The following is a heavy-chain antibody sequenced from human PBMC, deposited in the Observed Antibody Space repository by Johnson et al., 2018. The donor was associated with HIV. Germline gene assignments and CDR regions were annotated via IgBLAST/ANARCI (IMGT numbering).Heavy chain of an antibody. V-gene: IGHV3-30*02. Sequence: VQLVESGGGVVQPGGSLRLSCAASGFSFSSYGMHWVRQAPGKGLEWVAFIRYDGRNKYYAESGKGRFTISRDNSTNTLYLQLNSLRAEDTAVYYCAREEVVVPGHDAFDIWGQGTMVTVSS. J-gene: IGHJ3*02. CDR1: GFSFSSYG. CDR3: AREEVVVPGHDAFDI. CDR2: IRYDGRNK. D-gene: IGHD3-22*01.